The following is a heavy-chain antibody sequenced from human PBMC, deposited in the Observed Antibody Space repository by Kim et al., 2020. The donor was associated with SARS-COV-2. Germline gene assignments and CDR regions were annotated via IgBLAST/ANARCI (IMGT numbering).Heavy chain of an antibody. V-gene: IGHV4-34*01. Sequence: SETLSLTCAVYGGSFSDYSWNWIRQPPGKGLEWIGQINHRGSTNYNPSLKSRVTISVDTSKNQVYLKLSSVTAADTAVYYCARGRGGVSMVVVVITAAEYYLDYWGRGTLVTVSS. J-gene: IGHJ4*02. CDR2: INHRGST. CDR1: GGSFSDYS. CDR3: ARGRGGVSMVVVVITAAEYYLDY. D-gene: IGHD3-22*01.